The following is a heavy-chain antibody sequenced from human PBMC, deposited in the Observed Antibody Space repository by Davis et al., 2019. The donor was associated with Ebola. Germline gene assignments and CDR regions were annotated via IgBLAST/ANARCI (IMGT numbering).Heavy chain of an antibody. D-gene: IGHD6-6*01. J-gene: IGHJ6*02. V-gene: IGHV4-34*01. CDR1: GGSFSGYY. Sequence: SETLSLTCAVYGGSFSGYYWSWIRQPPGKGLEWIGEINHSGSTNYKPSLTSRVTISVDTSKNQFSLKLSSVTAADTAVYYCARVGRLWGSSRGMDVWGQGTTVTVSS. CDR2: INHSGST. CDR3: ARVGRLWGSSRGMDV.